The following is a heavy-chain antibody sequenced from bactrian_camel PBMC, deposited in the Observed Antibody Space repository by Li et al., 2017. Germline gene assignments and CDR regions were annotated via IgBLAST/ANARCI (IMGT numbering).Heavy chain of an antibody. CDR2: IYNNYNGGHST. D-gene: IGHD5*01. CDR1: GSTVSDNC. V-gene: IGHV3-3*01. CDR3: AADGVLQGLGTWSPRY. J-gene: IGHJ4*01. Sequence: HVQLVESGGGSVQAGGSLRLSCQASGSTVSDNCMAWFRQAPGKEREGVARIYNNYNGGHSTDYADSVKGRFTISQDYAKNALFLQMNSLKPEDTAMYYCAADGVLQGLGTWSPRYWGQGTQVTVS.